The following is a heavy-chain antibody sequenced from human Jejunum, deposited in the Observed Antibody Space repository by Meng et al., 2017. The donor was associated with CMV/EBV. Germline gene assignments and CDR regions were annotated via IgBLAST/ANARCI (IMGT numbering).Heavy chain of an antibody. V-gene: IGHV4-4*02. CDR2: IYQSGCI. J-gene: IGHJ4*02. Sequence: IGGDYRGSWVRQPQGQGLEWMSVIYQSGCINYKRSLKYRATIAGGKSKKELSMKLSSVTAANTDVYYFAGLSPTVKQWLVTDYWGQGTLVTVSS. CDR3: AGLSPTVKQWLVTDY. CDR1: IGGDYR. D-gene: IGHD6-19*01.